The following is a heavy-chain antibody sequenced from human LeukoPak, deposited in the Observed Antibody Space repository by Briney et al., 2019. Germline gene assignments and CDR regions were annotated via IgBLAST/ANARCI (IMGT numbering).Heavy chain of an antibody. Sequence: GGSLRLSCAASGFTVSSNYMSWVRQAPGKGLEWVSVLYSGGSTYYADSVKGRFTISRDNSKNTLYLQMNSLRAEDTAVYYCARDLHYGDYVSQYYYYYGMDVWGQGTTVTVSS. J-gene: IGHJ6*02. CDR3: ARDLHYGDYVSQYYYYYGMDV. CDR2: LYSGGST. D-gene: IGHD4-17*01. V-gene: IGHV3-66*01. CDR1: GFTVSSNY.